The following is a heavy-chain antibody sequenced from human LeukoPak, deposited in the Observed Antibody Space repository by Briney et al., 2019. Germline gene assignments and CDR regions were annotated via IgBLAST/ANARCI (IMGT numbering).Heavy chain of an antibody. V-gene: IGHV4-34*01. CDR1: GGSFSTYY. J-gene: IGHJ6*04. CDR3: ARHGLGRGVYITRQYNYYMDV. CDR2: INHSGST. Sequence: PSETLSLTCAVYGGSFSTYYWSWVRQPPGIGLEWIGEINHSGSTNYNPSLKSRVTVSIDTSKNQFFLKLRSLTAADTAIYFCARHGLGRGVYITRQYNYYMDVWGTGTAVTVSS. D-gene: IGHD3-10*01.